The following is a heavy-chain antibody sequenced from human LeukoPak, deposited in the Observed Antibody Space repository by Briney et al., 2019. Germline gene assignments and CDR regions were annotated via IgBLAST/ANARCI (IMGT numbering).Heavy chain of an antibody. D-gene: IGHD2-2*01. CDR3: AQSLVVPAAMSLDY. CDR1: GFTFRSYS. CDR2: ISSSSNYI. J-gene: IGHJ4*02. V-gene: IGHV3-21*01. Sequence: GGPLRLSCAASGFTFRSYSMNWVRQAPGKGLEGVTSISSSSNYIYYADSVKGRFTISRDNAKTSLYLQMNSLRAEDTAVYYCAQSLVVPAAMSLDYWGQGTLVTVSS.